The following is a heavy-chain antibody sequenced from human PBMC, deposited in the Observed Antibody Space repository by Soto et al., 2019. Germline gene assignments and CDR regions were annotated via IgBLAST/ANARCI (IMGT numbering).Heavy chain of an antibody. V-gene: IGHV4-39*01. CDR1: GGSIISSSYY. CDR3: AGLGLQLDY. J-gene: IGHJ4*01. D-gene: IGHD1-1*01. CDR2: IYYSGST. Sequence: SETLSLTCTVSGGSIISSSYYWVWIRQPPGKGLEWIGSIYYSGSTYYNPSLKSRVTISVDTSKNQFSLKLSSVTAADTAVYYYAGLGLQLDYSGQGTLVTGSS.